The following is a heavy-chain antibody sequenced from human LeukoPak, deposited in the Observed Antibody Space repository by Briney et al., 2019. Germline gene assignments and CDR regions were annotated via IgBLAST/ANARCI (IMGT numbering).Heavy chain of an antibody. D-gene: IGHD2-21*01. CDR1: GGTFSSYA. Sequence: GASVKVSCKASGGTFSSYAISWVRQAPGQGLEWMGRIIPILGIANYAQKFQGRVTITADKSTSTAYMELSSLRSEDTAVYYCARGPRVVPYADYWGQGTLVTVSS. CDR3: ARGPRVVPYADY. J-gene: IGHJ4*02. V-gene: IGHV1-69*04. CDR2: IIPILGIA.